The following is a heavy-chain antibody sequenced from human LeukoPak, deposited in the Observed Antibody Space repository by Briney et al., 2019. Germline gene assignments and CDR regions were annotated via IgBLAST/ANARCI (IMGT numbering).Heavy chain of an antibody. CDR3: AKEITIFGVYYYYYGMDV. Sequence: PGGSLRLSCAASGFTFSSYGMHWVRQAPGKGLEWVAVISYDGSNKYYADSVKGRFTISRDNSKNTLYLQMNSLRAEDTAVYYCAKEITIFGVYYYYYGMDVWGQGTTVTVSS. D-gene: IGHD3-3*01. J-gene: IGHJ6*02. CDR2: ISYDGSNK. CDR1: GFTFSSYG. V-gene: IGHV3-30*18.